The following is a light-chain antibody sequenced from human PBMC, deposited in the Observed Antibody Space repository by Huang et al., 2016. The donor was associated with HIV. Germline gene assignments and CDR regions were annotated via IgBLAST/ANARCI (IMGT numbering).Light chain of an antibody. CDR2: DAS. CDR3: HQRSNWPLIT. Sequence: EIVLTQSPATLSLSPGERATLSCRASQSVGSYLAWYQQKPGRAPRLLLYDASNRAIGIPARFSGSGSGTYFTLTISSLDPEDFAVYYCHQRSNWPLITFGQGTRLEIK. V-gene: IGKV3-11*01. CDR1: QSVGSY. J-gene: IGKJ5*01.